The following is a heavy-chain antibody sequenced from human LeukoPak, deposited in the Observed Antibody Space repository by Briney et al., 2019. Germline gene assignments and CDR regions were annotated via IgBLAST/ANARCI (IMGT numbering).Heavy chain of an antibody. CDR2: INSDGSTT. J-gene: IGHJ4*02. Sequence: GGSLRLSCAASGFTFSSYWMSWVRQAPGKGPVWVSRINSDGSTTSYADSVKGRFTISRDNAKNTLYLQMNSLRAEDTAVYYCAREKTNWNYGFDQWGQGILVTVSS. D-gene: IGHD1-7*01. CDR1: GFTFSSYW. V-gene: IGHV3-74*01. CDR3: AREKTNWNYGFDQ.